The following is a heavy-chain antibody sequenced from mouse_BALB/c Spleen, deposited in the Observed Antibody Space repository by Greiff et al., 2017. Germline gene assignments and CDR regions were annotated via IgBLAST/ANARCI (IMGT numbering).Heavy chain of an antibody. D-gene: IGHD2-4*01. Sequence: VKLMESGPGLVQPSQSLSITCTVSGFSLTSYGVHWVRQSPGKGLEWLGVIWSGGSTDYNAAFISRLSISKDNSKSQVFFKMNSLQANDTAIYYCARRLREGYYSMDYWGQGTSVTVSS. CDR1: GFSLTSYG. CDR3: ARRLREGYYSMDY. V-gene: IGHV2-2*02. J-gene: IGHJ4*01. CDR2: IWSGGST.